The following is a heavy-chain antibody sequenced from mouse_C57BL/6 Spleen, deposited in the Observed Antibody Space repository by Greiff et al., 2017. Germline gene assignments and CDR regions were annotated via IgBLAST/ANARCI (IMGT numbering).Heavy chain of an antibody. CDR3: ARNNDYDLGAMDY. D-gene: IGHD2-4*01. CDR1: GYTFTDYY. CDR2: INPYNGGT. Sequence: SGPVLVKPGASVKMSCKASGYTFTDYYMNWVKQSHGKSLEWIGVINPYNGGTSYNQKFKGKATLTVDKSSSTAYMELNSLTSEDSAVYYCARNNDYDLGAMDYWGQGTSVTVPS. V-gene: IGHV1-19*01. J-gene: IGHJ4*01.